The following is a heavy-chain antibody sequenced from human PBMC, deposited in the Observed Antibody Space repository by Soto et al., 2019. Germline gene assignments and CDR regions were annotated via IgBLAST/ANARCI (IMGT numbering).Heavy chain of an antibody. CDR2: IYPGESDS. CDR1: GYGFINYW. D-gene: IGHD3-10*01. CDR3: ARGLPTGSYHLDN. Sequence: LKISCTGSGYGFINYWIAWVRPKPGQRLEWLGIIYPGESDSRYSPSFQGQVTFSADKSINTAYLHLNSLRAPDTAIYYRARGLPTGSYHLDNWGQGTQVTVSS. V-gene: IGHV5-51*01. J-gene: IGHJ4*02.